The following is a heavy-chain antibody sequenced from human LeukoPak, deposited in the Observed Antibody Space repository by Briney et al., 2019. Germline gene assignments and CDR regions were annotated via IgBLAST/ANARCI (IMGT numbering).Heavy chain of an antibody. CDR3: ASDYDAFDI. J-gene: IGHJ3*02. Sequence: GGSLRLSCATSDFTFSSHWMHWVRQAPGKGLEWVSSISSSSSYIYYADSVKGRFTISRDNAKNSLYLQMNSLRAEDTAVYYCASDYDAFDIWGQGTMVTVSS. CDR2: ISSSSSYI. CDR1: DFTFSSHW. V-gene: IGHV3-21*01.